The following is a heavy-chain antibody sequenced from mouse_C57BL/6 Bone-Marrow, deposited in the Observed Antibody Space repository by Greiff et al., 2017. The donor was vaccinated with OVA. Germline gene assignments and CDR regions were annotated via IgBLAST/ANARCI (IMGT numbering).Heavy chain of an antibody. Sequence: VQLQQPGAELVMPGASVKLSCKASGYTFTSYWMHWVKQRPGQGLEWIGEIDPSDSYTNYTQKFKGKSTLTVDKSSSPAYMPLSSLTSEDSAVYYCARWGGGYYVDLYFDVWGTGTTVTVAS. CDR3: ARWGGGYYVDLYFDV. J-gene: IGHJ1*03. CDR1: GYTFTSYW. V-gene: IGHV1-69*01. CDR2: IDPSDSYT. D-gene: IGHD2-3*01.